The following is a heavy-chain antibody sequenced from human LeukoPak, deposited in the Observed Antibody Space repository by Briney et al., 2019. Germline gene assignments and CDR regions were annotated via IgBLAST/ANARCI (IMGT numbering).Heavy chain of an antibody. CDR1: VASFTDYY. D-gene: IGHD2-8*01. Sequence: SETLSLTCAGYVASFTDYYWSWIREPPGKGLEWIGEINHRGSTNYNPSLKSRVTISVDTSKNQFSLKLSSVTAADTAVYYCAIFSYPRGVYWGQGTLVTVSS. J-gene: IGHJ4*02. CDR2: INHRGST. CDR3: AIFSYPRGVY. V-gene: IGHV4-34*01.